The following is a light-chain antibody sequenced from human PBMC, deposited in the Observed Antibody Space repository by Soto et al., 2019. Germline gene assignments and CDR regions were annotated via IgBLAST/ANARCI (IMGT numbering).Light chain of an antibody. Sequence: IEMSQSPASLSASVGDRVTIPCRAGQGIDSSFDWYQQKPGKAPKILIYAASSLQSGVPSRFSGSGSGTDFTLTISSLPPEDFATYYCQQLHDYPITFGQGTRLEIK. V-gene: IGKV1-9*01. J-gene: IGKJ5*01. CDR1: QGIDSS. CDR3: QQLHDYPIT. CDR2: AAS.